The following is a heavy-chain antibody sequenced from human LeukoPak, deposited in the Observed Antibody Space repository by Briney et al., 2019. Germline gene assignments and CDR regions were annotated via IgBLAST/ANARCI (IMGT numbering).Heavy chain of an antibody. CDR1: GYTFTSYD. CDR2: MNPGSGKT. J-gene: IGHJ3*02. Sequence: ASVKVSCKASGYTFTSYDINWVRQATGQGLEWVGYMNPGSGKTGYAQKFQGRVTMTTNTSISTAYMELSSLRSEDTAVYYCARVPREIASIWGQGTMVTVSS. D-gene: IGHD3-16*02. CDR3: ARVPREIASI. V-gene: IGHV1-8*01.